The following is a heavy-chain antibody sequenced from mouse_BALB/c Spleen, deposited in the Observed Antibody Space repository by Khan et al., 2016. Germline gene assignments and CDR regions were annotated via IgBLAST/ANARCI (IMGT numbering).Heavy chain of an antibody. CDR1: GFDLSRYW. Sequence: EVKLLESGGGLVQPGGSLKLSCAASGFDLSRYWMSWVRQAPGKGLEWIGEINPDSSTINYTPSLKDRFIISRDNAKNTLYLQVSKVRSEDTALYYCARAGYYGYLAYWGQGTLFSVSA. CDR2: INPDSSTI. D-gene: IGHD1-1*01. V-gene: IGHV4-1*02. J-gene: IGHJ3*01. CDR3: ARAGYYGYLAY.